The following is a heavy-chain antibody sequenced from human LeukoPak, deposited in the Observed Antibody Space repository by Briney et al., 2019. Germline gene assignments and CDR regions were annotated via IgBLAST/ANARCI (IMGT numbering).Heavy chain of an antibody. J-gene: IGHJ4*02. Sequence: SETLSLTCSVSGTSISSYHWSWIRQPPGKGLEWIGDIHYSGSTNNNPSLKSRVTISVDTSKNQFSLKLSSVTAADTAVYYCARLVITFGGVIVAFDYWGQGTLVTVSS. CDR1: GTSISSYH. D-gene: IGHD3-16*02. V-gene: IGHV4-59*08. CDR3: ARLVITFGGVIVAFDY. CDR2: IHYSGST.